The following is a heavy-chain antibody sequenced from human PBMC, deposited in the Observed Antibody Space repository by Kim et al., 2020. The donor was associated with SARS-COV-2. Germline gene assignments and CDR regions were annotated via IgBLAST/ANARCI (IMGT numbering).Heavy chain of an antibody. V-gene: IGHV3-64D*06. CDR3: VRYGRNYGAVL. CDR1: GFTFSDYA. J-gene: IGHJ4*02. Sequence: GGSLRLSCAGFGFTFSDYAIHWVRRAPGKGLEYVSATTRSGDGSFYADSVEGRFTTSRDNSKNTLYLQMNSLRLEDTSLYYCVRYGRNYGAVLWGQGSLGIVPS. CDR2: TTRSGDGS. D-gene: IGHD1-7*01.